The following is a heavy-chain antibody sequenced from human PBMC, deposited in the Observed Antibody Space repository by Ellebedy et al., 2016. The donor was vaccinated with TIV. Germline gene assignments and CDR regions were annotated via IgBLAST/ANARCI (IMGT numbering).Heavy chain of an antibody. CDR2: IYYSGST. D-gene: IGHD3-3*01. V-gene: IGHV4-59*08. J-gene: IGHJ5*02. CDR3: ARHPPSPLDYDFWGFDP. CDR1: GGSISSYY. Sequence: MPSETLSLTCTVSGGSISSYYWSWIRQPPGKGLEWIGYIYYSGSTNYNPSLKSRVTISVDTSKNQFSLKLSSVTAADTAVYYCARHPPSPLDYDFWGFDPWGQGTLVTVSS.